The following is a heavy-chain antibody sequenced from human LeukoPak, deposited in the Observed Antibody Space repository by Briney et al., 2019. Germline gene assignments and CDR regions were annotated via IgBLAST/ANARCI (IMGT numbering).Heavy chain of an antibody. CDR1: GGSISSNNYY. V-gene: IGHV4-39*07. CDR2: INHSGST. CDR3: ARGLYSSSIDY. J-gene: IGHJ4*02. D-gene: IGHD6-13*01. Sequence: SETLSLTCTVSGGSISSNNYYWSWIRQPPGKGLEWIGEINHSGSTNYNPSLKSRVTISVDTSKNQFSLKLSSVTAADTAVYYCARGLYSSSIDYWGQGTLVTVSS.